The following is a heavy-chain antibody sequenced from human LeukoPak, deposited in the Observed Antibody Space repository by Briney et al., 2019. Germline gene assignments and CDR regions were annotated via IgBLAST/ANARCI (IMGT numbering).Heavy chain of an antibody. CDR2: IKQDGSEK. CDR1: GFTYNTYW. V-gene: IGHV3-7*01. CDR3: ARVEMAAALYYYYYGMDV. J-gene: IGHJ6*02. D-gene: IGHD6-13*01. Sequence: GGSLRLSCVASGFTYNTYWMSWIRQAPGKGLEWVANIKQDGSEKFYVDSVKGRFTISRDNAKNSLYLQVNSLRAEDTAVYYCARVEMAAALYYYYYGMDVWGQGTTVTVSS.